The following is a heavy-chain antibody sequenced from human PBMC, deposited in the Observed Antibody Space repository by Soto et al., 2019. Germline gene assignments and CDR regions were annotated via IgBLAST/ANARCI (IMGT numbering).Heavy chain of an antibody. J-gene: IGHJ3*02. CDR3: AKATATGGGAFDI. CDR2: ILVDGRT. V-gene: IGHV3-23*01. D-gene: IGHD2-8*02. CDR1: GFICSSYD. Sequence: XGSLPLSCAASGFICSSYDMSWVRQAPGKGLEWVSTILVDGRTFYVDSVKGRFTISRDSSKNTVYLQMNSLTAGDTALYYCAKATATGGGAFDICGQGTMVTVSS.